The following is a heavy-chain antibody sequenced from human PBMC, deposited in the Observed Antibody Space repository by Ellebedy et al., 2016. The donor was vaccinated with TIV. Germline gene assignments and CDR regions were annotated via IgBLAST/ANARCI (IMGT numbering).Heavy chain of an antibody. CDR3: ARAPKAGTLDY. CDR1: GFTFSGYW. Sequence: GESLKISCAASGFTFSGYWMNWVRQAPGKGLEWVANLNQDGSDKNLVDSVKGRFTISRDNPKNSLYLQMSSLRADDTAVYYCARAPKAGTLDYWGQGTLVTVSS. J-gene: IGHJ4*02. CDR2: LNQDGSDK. V-gene: IGHV3-7*01. D-gene: IGHD3/OR15-3a*01.